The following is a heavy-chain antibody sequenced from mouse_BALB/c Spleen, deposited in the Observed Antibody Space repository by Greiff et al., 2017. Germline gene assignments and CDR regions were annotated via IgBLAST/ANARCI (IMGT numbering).Heavy chain of an antibody. CDR1: GYSITSDYA. CDR3: ARYGHYYGYMDY. Sequence: VQLKESGPGLVKPSQSLSLTCTVTGYSITSDYAWNWIRQFPGNKLEWMGYISYSGSTSYNPSLKSRISITRDTSKNQFFLQLNSVTTEDTATYYCARYGHYYGYMDYWGQGTSVTVSS. J-gene: IGHJ4*01. D-gene: IGHD1-1*01. CDR2: ISYSGST. V-gene: IGHV3-2*02.